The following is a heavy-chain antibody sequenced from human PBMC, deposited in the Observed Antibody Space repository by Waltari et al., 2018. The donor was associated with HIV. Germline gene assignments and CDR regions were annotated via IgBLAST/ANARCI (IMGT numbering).Heavy chain of an antibody. CDR2: INPNSGGS. V-gene: IGHV1-2*04. CDR3: TRGTFGGVSPSFDP. J-gene: IGHJ5*02. Sequence: LVQSGAEVKKPGASVKVSCKTSGYTFTGYYIHWVRQAPGQGLEWMGWINPNSGGSNFVQKFQGWVTMTRDTSISTAYMELNSLTSDDTAVYYCTRGTFGGVSPSFDPWGQGTLVTVSS. CDR1: GYTFTGYY. D-gene: IGHD3-16*01.